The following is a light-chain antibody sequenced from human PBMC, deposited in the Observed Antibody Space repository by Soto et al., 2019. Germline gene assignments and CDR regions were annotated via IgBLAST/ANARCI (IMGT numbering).Light chain of an antibody. CDR1: QSVSNNY. J-gene: IGKJ1*01. CDR2: GAS. Sequence: EIVLTQSPGTLSLSPGERATLSCRASQSVSNNYLAWYQQKPGQAPRLLIYGASTRATGIPDRFSGSGSGTDFTLTISGLEPEDSAVYYCQQYGSSPTWTFGQGTKVDNK. V-gene: IGKV3-20*01. CDR3: QQYGSSPTWT.